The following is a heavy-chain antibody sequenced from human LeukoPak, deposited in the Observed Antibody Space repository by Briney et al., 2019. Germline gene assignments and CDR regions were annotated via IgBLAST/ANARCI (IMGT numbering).Heavy chain of an antibody. CDR3: TRCERGLYCGGD. D-gene: IGHD2-21*01. Sequence: GGSLRLSCAASGFTFSDSAIHWVRQASGKGLEWVGRIRSKVNSYATAYAASVKGRFTISRDDSKNTAYLQMNSLKTEDTAVYYCTRCERGLYCGGDWGQGTLVTVSS. V-gene: IGHV3-73*01. CDR2: IRSKVNSYAT. J-gene: IGHJ4*02. CDR1: GFTFSDSA.